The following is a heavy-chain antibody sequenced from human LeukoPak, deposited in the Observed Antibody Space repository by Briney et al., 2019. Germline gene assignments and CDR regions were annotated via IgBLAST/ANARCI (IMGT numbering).Heavy chain of an antibody. Sequence: GGSLRLSCAASGFTFRSYWMHWVRQAPGKGLVWVSRINSDGSSTSYADSVKGRFTISRDNAKNTLYLQMNSLRAEDTAVYYCARGYYYDSSGHDAFDIWGQGTMVTVSS. CDR3: ARGYYYDSSGHDAFDI. J-gene: IGHJ3*02. D-gene: IGHD3-22*01. CDR1: GFTFRSYW. CDR2: INSDGSST. V-gene: IGHV3-74*01.